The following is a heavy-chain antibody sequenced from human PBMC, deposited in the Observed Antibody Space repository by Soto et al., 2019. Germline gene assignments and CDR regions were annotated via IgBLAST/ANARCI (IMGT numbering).Heavy chain of an antibody. CDR1: GFTVSNTY. D-gene: IGHD6-25*01. V-gene: IGHV3-53*01. CDR2: IYRGVST. CDR3: ARDRSDSSRADSFDV. J-gene: IGHJ3*01. Sequence: GGSLRLACAFSGFTVSNTYMSWVRQAPGKGLEWVAVIYRGVSTHYADSVKGRFTISRDDSKNTIYLQMNSLRAEDTAVYYCARDRSDSSRADSFDVWGQGTMVTVSS.